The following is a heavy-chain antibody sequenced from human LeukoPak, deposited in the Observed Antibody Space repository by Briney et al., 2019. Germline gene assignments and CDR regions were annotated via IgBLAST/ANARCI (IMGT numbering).Heavy chain of an antibody. J-gene: IGHJ4*02. CDR2: ISGSGDTT. Sequence: GGSLRLSCAASGFTFSSYAMSWVRQAPGKGLEWVSGISGSGDTTNYADSVKGRFTISRDNSKYMLYLQMNSLRAEDTAVYYCAKDGSGSYWQLYFDYWGQGTLVTVSS. D-gene: IGHD3-10*01. V-gene: IGHV3-23*01. CDR1: GFTFSSYA. CDR3: AKDGSGSYWQLYFDY.